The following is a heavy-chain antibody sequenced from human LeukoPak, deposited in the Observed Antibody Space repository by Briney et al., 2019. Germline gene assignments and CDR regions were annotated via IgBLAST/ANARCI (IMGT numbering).Heavy chain of an antibody. J-gene: IGHJ4*02. V-gene: IGHV4-39*01. D-gene: IGHD3-10*01. CDR2: IYYSGGT. CDR1: GGSFSGYY. Sequence: SETLSLTCAVYGGSFSGYYWGWIRQPPGKGLEWIGSIYYSGGTYYNPSLKSRVTISVDTSKNQFSLKLSSVTAADTAVYYCVTQVKQITSPMVYWGQGTLVTVSS. CDR3: VTQVKQITSPMVY.